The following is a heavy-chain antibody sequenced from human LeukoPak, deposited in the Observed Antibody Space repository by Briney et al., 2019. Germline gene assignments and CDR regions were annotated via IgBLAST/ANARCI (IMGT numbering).Heavy chain of an antibody. J-gene: IGHJ4*02. CDR2: IKQDGSEK. D-gene: IGHD2-2*01. CDR3: ARPLSDSSTSQEDYFDY. V-gene: IGHV3-7*01. CDR1: GFTFSSYW. Sequence: GGSLRLSCAASGFTFSSYWMSWVRQAPGKGLEWVANIKQDGSEKYYVDSEKGRFTISRDNAKNSLYLQMNSLRAEDTAVYYCARPLSDSSTSQEDYFDYWGRGTLVTVSS.